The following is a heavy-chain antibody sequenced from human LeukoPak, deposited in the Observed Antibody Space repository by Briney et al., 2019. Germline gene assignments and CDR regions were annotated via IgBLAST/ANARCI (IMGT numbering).Heavy chain of an antibody. CDR2: MNPNSGGT. D-gene: IGHD6-6*01. CDR3: ARERSSSSGIFDY. CDR1: GYTFTSYD. Sequence: ASVKVSCKASGYTFTSYDINWVRQATGQGLEWMGWMNPNSGGTNYAQKFQGRVTMTRDTSISTAYMELSRLRSDDTAVYYCARERSSSSGIFDYWGQGTLVTVSS. V-gene: IGHV1-2*02. J-gene: IGHJ4*02.